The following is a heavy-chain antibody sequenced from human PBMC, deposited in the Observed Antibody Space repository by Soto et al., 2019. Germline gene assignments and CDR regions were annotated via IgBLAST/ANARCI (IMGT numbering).Heavy chain of an antibody. CDR1: GDSISSGGYF. Sequence: QVQLQESGPGLVKPSQTLSLTCTVSGDSISSGGYFWSWIRQRPGKGLEWIGFIYQSGSSYSIPSLKSRVTMSVDTSKNQFSLNMSSVTAADTAVYFCAREGRRYGYNPLLEYWGQGTLVTVSS. D-gene: IGHD5-12*01. CDR3: AREGRRYGYNPLLEY. CDR2: IYQSGSS. V-gene: IGHV4-31*03. J-gene: IGHJ4*02.